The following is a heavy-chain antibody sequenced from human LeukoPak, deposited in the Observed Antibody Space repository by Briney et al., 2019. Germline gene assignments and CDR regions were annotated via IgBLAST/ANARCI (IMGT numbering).Heavy chain of an antibody. CDR1: GGSISSSSYY. Sequence: SETLSLTCTVSGGSISSSSYYWGWIRQPPGKGLEWIGSIYYSGSTYYNPSLKSRVTISVDTSKNQFSLKLSSVTAADTAVYYRARSSIAAVDYWGQGTLVTVSS. J-gene: IGHJ4*02. V-gene: IGHV4-39*01. CDR2: IYYSGST. CDR3: ARSSIAAVDY. D-gene: IGHD6-13*01.